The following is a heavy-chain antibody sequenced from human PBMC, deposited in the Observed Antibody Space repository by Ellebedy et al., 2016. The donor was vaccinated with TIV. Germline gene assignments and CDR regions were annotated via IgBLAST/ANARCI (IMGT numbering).Heavy chain of an antibody. J-gene: IGHJ5*02. CDR3: ARVGGSFLYSYASNWFDP. V-gene: IGHV4-34*01. D-gene: IGHD5-18*01. Sequence: SETLSLTXAVYGGSFSGYYWSWIRQPPGKGLEWIGEIYHSGSTNYNPSLKSRVTISVDKSKNQFSLKLSSVTAADTAVYYCARVGGSFLYSYASNWFDPWGQGTLVTVSS. CDR2: IYHSGST. CDR1: GGSFSGYY.